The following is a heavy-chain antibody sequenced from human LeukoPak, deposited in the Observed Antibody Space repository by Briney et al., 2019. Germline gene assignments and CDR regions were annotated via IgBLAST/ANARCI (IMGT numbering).Heavy chain of an antibody. J-gene: IGHJ5*02. CDR3: ARVTRGPDGHDWFDP. D-gene: IGHD1-14*01. CDR1: GGSISSYY. V-gene: IGHV4-59*01. Sequence: SETLSLTCTVSGGSISSYYWSWIRQPPGKGLEWIGYIYYSGSTNYNPSLKSRVTISVDTSKNQFSLKLSSVTAADTAVYYCARVTRGPDGHDWFDPWGQGILVTVSS. CDR2: IYYSGST.